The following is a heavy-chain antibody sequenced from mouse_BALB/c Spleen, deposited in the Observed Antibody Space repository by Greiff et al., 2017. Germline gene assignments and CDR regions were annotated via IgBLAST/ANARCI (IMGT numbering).Heavy chain of an antibody. V-gene: IGHV1-7*01. CDR1: GYTFTSYW. J-gene: IGHJ4*01. CDR3: ARRDYGSSYAMDY. D-gene: IGHD1-1*01. CDR2: INPSTGYT. Sequence: VKLVESGAELAKPGASVKMSCKASGYTFTSYWMHWVKQRPGQGLEWIGYINPSTGYTEYNQKFKDKATLTADKSSSTAYMQLSSLTSEDSAVYYCARRDYGSSYAMDYWGQGTSVTVSS.